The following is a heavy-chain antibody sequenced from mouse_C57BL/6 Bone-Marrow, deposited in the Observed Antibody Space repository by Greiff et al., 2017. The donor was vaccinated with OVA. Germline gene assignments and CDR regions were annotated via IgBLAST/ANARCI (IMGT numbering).Heavy chain of an antibody. CDR1: GFTFSSYG. J-gene: IGHJ3*01. CDR2: ISSGGSYT. D-gene: IGHD2-3*01. V-gene: IGHV5-6*02. CDR3: ARAGDGYYEIAY. Sequence: DVKLVESGGDLVKPGGSLKLSCAASGFTFSSYGMSWVRQTPDKRLEWVATISSGGSYTYYPDSVKGRFTISRDNAKNTLYLQMSSLKAEDTAMYYCARAGDGYYEIAYWGQGTLVTVSA.